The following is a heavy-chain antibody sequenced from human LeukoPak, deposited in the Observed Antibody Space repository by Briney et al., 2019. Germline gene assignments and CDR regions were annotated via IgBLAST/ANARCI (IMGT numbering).Heavy chain of an antibody. D-gene: IGHD3-16*01. CDR2: IKEDGSEK. V-gene: IGHV3-7*01. Sequence: PGGSLRLSCAASGFTFSTHWMRWFRQAPGKGLEWVGNIKEDGSEKYYVDSVKGRFTISRDNAKNSLYLQMNSLRAGDTAVYYCVRDYVWGTYEPDYWGQGILVTVSS. CDR1: GFTFSTHW. CDR3: VRDYVWGTYEPDY. J-gene: IGHJ4*02.